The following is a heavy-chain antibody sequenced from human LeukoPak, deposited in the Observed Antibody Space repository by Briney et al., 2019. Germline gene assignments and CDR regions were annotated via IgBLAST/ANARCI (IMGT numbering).Heavy chain of an antibody. CDR2: ISGSGGST. CDR1: GFTFSSYA. V-gene: IGHV3-23*01. Sequence: GGSLRLSCAASGFTFSSYAMSWVRQAPGKGLEWVSAISGSGGSTYYADSVKGRFTISRDNAKNSLYLQMNSLRAEDTAVYYCTRVGTIRPNWFDPWGQGTLVTVSS. J-gene: IGHJ5*02. D-gene: IGHD2-21*01. CDR3: TRVGTIRPNWFDP.